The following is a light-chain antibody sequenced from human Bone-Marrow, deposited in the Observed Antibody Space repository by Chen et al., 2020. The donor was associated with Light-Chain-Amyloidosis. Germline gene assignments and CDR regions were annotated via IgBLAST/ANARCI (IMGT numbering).Light chain of an antibody. CDR3: QSTDSSGVLWV. CDR2: KDT. J-gene: IGLJ3*02. Sequence: SYELTQPPSVSVSPGQTARNTCSGDALPKQYAYWYQQKPGQAPVLVLYKDTERPSGIPERFSGSSSGTTVKLTISGVQAEEEADYYCQSTDSSGVLWVLGEGTNLTVL. CDR1: ALPKQY. V-gene: IGLV3-25*02.